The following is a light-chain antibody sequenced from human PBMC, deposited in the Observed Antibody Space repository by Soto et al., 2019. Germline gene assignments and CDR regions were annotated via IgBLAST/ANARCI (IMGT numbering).Light chain of an antibody. J-gene: IGLJ2*01. CDR2: EVT. CDR1: PSDVGTYNL. CDR3: CSYAGSSTLI. Sequence: QSVLTQPASVSGSPGQSINISCTGTPSDVGTYNLVSWYQQHPGKAPKLMIYEVTKRPSGVSNRFSGSKSGNTASLTISGLQAEDEADYYCCSYAGSSTLIFGGGTKLTVL. V-gene: IGLV2-23*02.